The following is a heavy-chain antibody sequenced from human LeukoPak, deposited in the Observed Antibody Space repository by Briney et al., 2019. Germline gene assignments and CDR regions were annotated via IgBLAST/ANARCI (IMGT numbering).Heavy chain of an antibody. CDR1: GYTFTSYG. D-gene: IGHD3-10*01. CDR2: ISAYNGNT. J-gene: IGHJ4*02. CDR3: ARDRAITMVRGVPYYFDY. Sequence: ASVKVSCKASGYTFTSYGISWVRQAPGQGLEWMGWISAYNGNTNYAQKFQGRVTMTRDTSTSTVYMELSSLRSEDTAVYYCARDRAITMVRGVPYYFDYWGQGTLVTVSS. V-gene: IGHV1-18*01.